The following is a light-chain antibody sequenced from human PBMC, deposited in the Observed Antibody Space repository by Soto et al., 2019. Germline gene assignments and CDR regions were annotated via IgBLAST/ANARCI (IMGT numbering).Light chain of an antibody. V-gene: IGLV2-14*01. J-gene: IGLJ1*01. CDR1: SSDVGNYIY. CDR3: TSYTTSSTYV. Sequence: QSVLTQPASESGSPGQSITISCTGTSSDVGNYIYVFWFQQHPGKAPKLIISEVSNRPSGVSSRFSGSKSGNTASLTISGLQAEDEAHYYCTSYTTSSTYVFGTGTKVTVL. CDR2: EVS.